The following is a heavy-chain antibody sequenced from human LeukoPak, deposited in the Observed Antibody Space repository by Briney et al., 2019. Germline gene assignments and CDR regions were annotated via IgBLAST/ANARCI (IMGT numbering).Heavy chain of an antibody. V-gene: IGHV4-61*02. CDR1: GGSISSGSYY. D-gene: IGHD1-7*01. Sequence: PSQTLSLTCTVSGGSISSGSYYWSWIRQPAGKGLEWIGRIYSSGSTNYNPSLKSRVAISMDTSKNQFSLKLSSVTAADTAVYYCARSRYNWNYEGYFDYWGQGTLVTVSS. CDR2: IYSSGST. CDR3: ARSRYNWNYEGYFDY. J-gene: IGHJ4*02.